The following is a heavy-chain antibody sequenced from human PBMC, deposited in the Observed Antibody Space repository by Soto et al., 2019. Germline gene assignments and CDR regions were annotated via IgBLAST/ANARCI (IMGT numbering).Heavy chain of an antibody. V-gene: IGHV1-69*13. D-gene: IGHD5-18*01. CDR2: IIPMFGIA. Sequence: SVKVSCKAPGGTFSTYAISWVRQAPGQGLEWMGGIIPMFGIANYAQRFQDRVTITADESTNTVYMELSSLRSEDTAVYFCASGIQLWLRRINNGYSGWGQGTLVTVSS. J-gene: IGHJ4*02. CDR1: GGTFSTYA. CDR3: ASGIQLWLRRINNGYSG.